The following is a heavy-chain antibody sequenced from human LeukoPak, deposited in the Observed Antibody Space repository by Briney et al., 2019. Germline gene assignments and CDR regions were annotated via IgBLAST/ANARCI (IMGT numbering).Heavy chain of an antibody. J-gene: IGHJ4*02. V-gene: IGHV3-7*01. D-gene: IGHD5-18*01. CDR2: IKQDGSEK. CDR1: GFTFSSYW. Sequence: GGSLRLSCAASGFTFSSYWMSWVRQAPGKGLEWVANIKQDGSEKNYVDSVKGRFTISRDNAKTSLYLQMNSLRVEDTAVYYWARSLWPEDYWGQGTLVTVSS. CDR3: ARSLWPEDY.